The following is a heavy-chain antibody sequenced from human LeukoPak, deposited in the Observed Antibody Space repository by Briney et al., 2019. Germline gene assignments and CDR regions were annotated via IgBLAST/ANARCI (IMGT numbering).Heavy chain of an antibody. CDR2: IYPGDSDT. V-gene: IGHV5-51*01. Sequence: GESLKISCKGSGYSFTSYWIGWVRQMPGKGLEWMGIIYPGDSDTRYSPSFQGQVTISADKSISTAYLQWSGLKASDSAMYYCARHGRGGYSSSWFYYWGQGTLVTVSS. CDR3: ARHGRGGYSSSWFYY. D-gene: IGHD6-13*01. CDR1: GYSFTSYW. J-gene: IGHJ4*02.